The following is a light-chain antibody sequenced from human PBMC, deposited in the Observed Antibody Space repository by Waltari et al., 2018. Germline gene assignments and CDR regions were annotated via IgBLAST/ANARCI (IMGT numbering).Light chain of an antibody. CDR2: EDI. V-gene: IGLV3-10*01. CDR3: YSTDSSGDSWL. Sequence: YELTQQPPWPVPPGQMSRFPRPGDAFTNTYASWYQHKAGQVTVLLIYEDIKRQSGSPERFSSSSSGTMATLPISGVQVEHEADYYCYSTDSSGDSWLFGGGTKLTVL. CDR1: AFTNTY. J-gene: IGLJ3*02.